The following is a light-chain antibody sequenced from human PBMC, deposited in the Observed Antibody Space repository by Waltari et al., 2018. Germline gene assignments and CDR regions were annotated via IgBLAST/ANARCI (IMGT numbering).Light chain of an antibody. CDR3: QQRSNT. CDR2: DAS. J-gene: IGKJ3*01. Sequence: EIVLTQSPATLSLSPGERATLSCRASQSVSSYLAWYQQKPGQAPRLLIYDASNRATGIPARFSGSGSGTDFTLTISSLEPEDFAGYYCQQRSNTFGPGTKVDIK. V-gene: IGKV3-11*01. CDR1: QSVSSY.